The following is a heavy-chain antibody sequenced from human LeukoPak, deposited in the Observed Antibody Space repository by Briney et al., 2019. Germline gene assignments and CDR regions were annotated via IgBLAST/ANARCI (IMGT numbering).Heavy chain of an antibody. Sequence: GGSLRLSCAASGFSFSGSAMTWVRHAPGKGPEWVSGISGGGGGTYYADSVKGRFTISRANSKNTLYLQMNSLRGDDTAVYYCVKDCPGDSSPEGVCHYYMDVWGKGTTVTVSS. CDR2: ISGGGGGT. J-gene: IGHJ6*03. CDR1: GFSFSGSA. D-gene: IGHD6-13*01. V-gene: IGHV3-23*01. CDR3: VKDCPGDSSPEGVCHYYMDV.